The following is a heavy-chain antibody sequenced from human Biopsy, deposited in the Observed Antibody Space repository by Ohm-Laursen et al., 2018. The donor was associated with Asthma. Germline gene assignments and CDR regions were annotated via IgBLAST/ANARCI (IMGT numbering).Heavy chain of an antibody. CDR1: GYTFISYA. CDR2: INAGNGNT. J-gene: IGHJ3*02. D-gene: IGHD3-9*01. Sequence: SVKVSCKASGYTFISYAIHWVRQAPGQRLEWMGWINAGNGNTKYSQKFQGRVTITRDTSASTAYMELSSLRSEDTAVYYCARTYYDFFTGQVIDAFDIWGQGTMVTVSS. CDR3: ARTYYDFFTGQVIDAFDI. V-gene: IGHV1-3*01.